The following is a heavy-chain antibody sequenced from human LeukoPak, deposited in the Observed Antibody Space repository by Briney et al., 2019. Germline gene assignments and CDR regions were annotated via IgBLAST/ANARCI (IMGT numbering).Heavy chain of an antibody. V-gene: IGHV3-73*01. CDR1: GFTFSGSA. CDR3: AKHPRHTAMVIYYYYYMDV. Sequence: GGSLRLSCATSGFTFSGSAMHWVRQASGKGLEWIGRIRSKANNYATAYSASVEGRFIISRDDSKNTVYLQMNSLRAEDTAVYYCAKHPRHTAMVIYYYYYMDVWGKGTTVTISS. CDR2: IRSKANNYAT. D-gene: IGHD5-18*01. J-gene: IGHJ6*03.